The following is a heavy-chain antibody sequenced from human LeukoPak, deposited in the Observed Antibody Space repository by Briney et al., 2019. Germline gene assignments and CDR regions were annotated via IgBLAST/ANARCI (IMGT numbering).Heavy chain of an antibody. CDR2: ISYDGSNK. D-gene: IGHD3-22*01. CDR1: GFTFSSYG. CDR3: AKGGYYYDSSGYYL. Sequence: GGSLRLSCAASGFTFSSYGMHWVRQAPGKGLEWVAVISYDGSNKYYADSVKGRFTISRDNSKNTLYLQMNSLRAEDTAVYYCAKGGYYYDSSGYYLWGQGTLVTVSS. J-gene: IGHJ5*02. V-gene: IGHV3-30*18.